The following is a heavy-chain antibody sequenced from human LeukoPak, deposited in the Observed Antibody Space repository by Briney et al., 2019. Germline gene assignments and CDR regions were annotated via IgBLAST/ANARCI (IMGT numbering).Heavy chain of an antibody. Sequence: PGGSLRLSCTASGFTFGDYVMNWVRQAPGKGLEWVGSIRSRGYGGTTEYAASVKGRFTISRDYSKSIAYLQMNSLKNEDTAVYYCTRALRYSYGPFDYWGQGTLVTVSS. D-gene: IGHD5-18*01. CDR3: TRALRYSYGPFDY. J-gene: IGHJ4*02. CDR1: GFTFGDYV. V-gene: IGHV3-49*04. CDR2: IRSRGYGGTT.